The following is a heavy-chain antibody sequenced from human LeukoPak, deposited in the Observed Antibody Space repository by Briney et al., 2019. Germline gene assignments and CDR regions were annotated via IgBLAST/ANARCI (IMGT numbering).Heavy chain of an antibody. CDR1: GFTFSSYW. D-gene: IGHD5-18*01. CDR2: IKQDGSEK. V-gene: IGHV3-7*01. J-gene: IGHJ4*02. Sequence: GGSLRLSCAASGFTFSSYWMSWVRQAPGKGLEWVANIKQDGSEKYYVDSVKGRFTISRDNAKNSLYLQMNSLRAEDTAVYYCAGDFSRGYSYGYPPYYFDYWGQGTLVTVSS. CDR3: AGDFSRGYSYGYPPYYFDY.